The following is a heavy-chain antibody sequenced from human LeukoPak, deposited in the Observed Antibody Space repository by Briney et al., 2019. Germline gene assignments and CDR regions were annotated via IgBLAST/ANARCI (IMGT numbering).Heavy chain of an antibody. Sequence: SETLSLTCAVYGGSFSGYYWSWIRQPPGKGLEWIGVINHSGSTNYNPSLKSRVTISVDTSKNQFSLKLSSVTAADTAVYYCARIRQLRRPFDYWGQGTLVTVSS. D-gene: IGHD1-7*01. CDR1: GGSFSGYY. CDR3: ARIRQLRRPFDY. V-gene: IGHV4-34*01. CDR2: INHSGST. J-gene: IGHJ4*02.